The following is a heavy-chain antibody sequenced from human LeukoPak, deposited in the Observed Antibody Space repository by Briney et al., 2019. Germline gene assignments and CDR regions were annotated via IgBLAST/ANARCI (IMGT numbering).Heavy chain of an antibody. V-gene: IGHV1-2*02. Sequence: ASVKVSCKASGYTFTDYYIHWVRQAPGQGLEWMGCIKPNSGGTKYAQTFQGRVTVTGDTSINTAYMELSRLTYDDTAVYYCAGLPRYNWNEPLDYWGQGTLVTVSS. CDR1: GYTFTDYY. CDR3: AGLPRYNWNEPLDY. CDR2: IKPNSGGT. J-gene: IGHJ4*02. D-gene: IGHD1-20*01.